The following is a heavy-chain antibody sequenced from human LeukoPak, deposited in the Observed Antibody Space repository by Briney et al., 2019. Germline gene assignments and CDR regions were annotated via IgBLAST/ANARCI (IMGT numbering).Heavy chain of an antibody. CDR1: GFTFSSYA. Sequence: PGGSLRLSCAASGFTFSSYAMHWVRQPPGKGLEWVAVISYDGSNKYYADSVKGRFTISRDNSKNTLYLQMNSLRAEDTAVYYCASSRLFYQLITPFDYWGQGTLVTVSS. V-gene: IGHV3-30-3*01. CDR2: ISYDGSNK. CDR3: ASSRLFYQLITPFDY. J-gene: IGHJ4*02. D-gene: IGHD2-2*01.